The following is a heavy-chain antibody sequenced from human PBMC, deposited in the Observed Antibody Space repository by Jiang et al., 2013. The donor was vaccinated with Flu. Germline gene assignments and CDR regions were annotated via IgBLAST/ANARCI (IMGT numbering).Heavy chain of an antibody. J-gene: IGHJ6*02. CDR2: THYSGSA. D-gene: IGHD1-7*01. V-gene: IGHV4-39*07. CDR3: ARENYFDYAYVVDV. Sequence: GSGLVKPSETLSLTCTVSGGSISSPRYKWGWIRQTRGKGLEWIGSTHYSGSAKYNPSLKSRVTISVDTSTEQFSVRVNSVTAADTAIYYCARENYFDYAYVVDVWGQGTTVTVSS. CDR1: GGSISSPRYK.